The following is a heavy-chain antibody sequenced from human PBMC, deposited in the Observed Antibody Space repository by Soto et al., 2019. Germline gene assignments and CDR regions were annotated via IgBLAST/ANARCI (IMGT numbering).Heavy chain of an antibody. V-gene: IGHV3-30*18. CDR1: GFTFSYG. CDR2: ISYDSSNK. D-gene: IGHD2-15*01. J-gene: IGHJ4*02. Sequence: VQLLESGGGLIQPGGSLRLSCAASGFTFSYGIHWLRQAPGKGLEWVAYISYDSSNKFYGDSVKGRLTISRDNSKNTQVLQMNSLRAEDTAVYYCAKLVIGYCSGNTCDDYWGQGTLVAVSS. CDR3: AKLVIGYCSGNTCDDY.